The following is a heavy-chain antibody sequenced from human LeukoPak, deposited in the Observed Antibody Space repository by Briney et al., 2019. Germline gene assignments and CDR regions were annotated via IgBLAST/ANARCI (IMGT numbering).Heavy chain of an antibody. CDR3: ARFSRASYYMDV. CDR2: ISVYNGNT. CDR1: GYTFSSYG. V-gene: IGHV1-18*01. D-gene: IGHD3-3*02. Sequence: ASVKVSCKASGYTFSSYGISWVRQAPGQGLEWMGWISVYNGNTNYAQKLQGRVTMTTDTSTSTAYMELRSLRSDDTAVYYCARFSRASYYMDVWGKGTTVTVSS. J-gene: IGHJ6*03.